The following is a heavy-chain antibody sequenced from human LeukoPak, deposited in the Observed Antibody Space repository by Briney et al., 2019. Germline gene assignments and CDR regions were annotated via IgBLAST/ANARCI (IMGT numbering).Heavy chain of an antibody. Sequence: GESLKISCKGSGCSFTSYWIGWVRQMPGKGLEWMGITYPGDSDTRYSPSFQGQVTISADKSISTAYLHWSSLKASDTAMYYCARHRYYDTSGYQVSNWFDPWGQGTLVTVSS. CDR2: TYPGDSDT. J-gene: IGHJ5*02. CDR1: GCSFTSYW. D-gene: IGHD3-22*01. V-gene: IGHV5-51*01. CDR3: ARHRYYDTSGYQVSNWFDP.